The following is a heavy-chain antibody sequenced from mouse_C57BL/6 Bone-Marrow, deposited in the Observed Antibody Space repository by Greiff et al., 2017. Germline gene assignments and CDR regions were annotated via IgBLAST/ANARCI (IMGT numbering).Heavy chain of an antibody. CDR3: ARPLFYYGNPFAY. V-gene: IGHV1-42*01. CDR1: GYSFTGYY. D-gene: IGHD2-1*01. J-gene: IGHJ3*01. CDR2: ISPSTGGT. Sequence: EVKLMESGPELVKPGASVKISCKASGYSFTGYYMNWVKQSPEKSLEWIGEISPSTGGTTYNQKFKAKATLTVDKSSSTDYMQLKCLTSEDSAVYYCARPLFYYGNPFAYWGQGNLVTVSA.